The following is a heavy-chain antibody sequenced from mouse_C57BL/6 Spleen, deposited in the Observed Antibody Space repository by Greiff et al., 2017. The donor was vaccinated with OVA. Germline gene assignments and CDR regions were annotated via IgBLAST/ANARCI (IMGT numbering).Heavy chain of an antibody. D-gene: IGHD1-1*01. CDR1: GYTFTDYN. CDR3: ARSYYYGSSPYYAMDY. J-gene: IGHJ4*01. V-gene: IGHV1-18*01. Sequence: VQLQQSGPELVKPGASVKIPCKASGYTFTDYNMDWVKQSHGKSLEWIGDINPNNGGTIYNQKFKGKATLTVDQSSSTAYMELRSLTSEDTAVYYCARSYYYGSSPYYAMDYWGQGTSVTVSS. CDR2: INPNNGGT.